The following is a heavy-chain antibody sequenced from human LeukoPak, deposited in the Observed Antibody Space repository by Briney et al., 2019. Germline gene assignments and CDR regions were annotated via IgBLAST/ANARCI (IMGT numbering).Heavy chain of an antibody. CDR2: IRYVGSNK. Sequence: GGSLRLSCAASGFTFSSFGMHWVRQAPGKRLEWVALIRYVGSNKYYADSVKGRFTISRDNSKNTLYLQMNSLRPEDTAVYSCAKTTIVGATVDAFDIWGQGTMVTVSS. J-gene: IGHJ3*02. V-gene: IGHV3-30*02. CDR1: GFTFSSFG. CDR3: AKTTIVGATVDAFDI. D-gene: IGHD1-26*01.